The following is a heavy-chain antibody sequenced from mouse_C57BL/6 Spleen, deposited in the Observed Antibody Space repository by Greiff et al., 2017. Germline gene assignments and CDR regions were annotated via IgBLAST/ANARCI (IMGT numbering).Heavy chain of an antibody. CDR1: GYTFTSYW. V-gene: IGHV1-50*01. CDR3: ALYYYGSSPAGFAY. J-gene: IGHJ3*01. Sequence: QVQLQQSGAELVKPGASVKLSCKASGYTFTSYWMQWVKQRPGQGLEWIGEIDPSDSYTNSNQKFKGKATLTVDTSSSTAYMQLSSLTSEDSAVYYCALYYYGSSPAGFAYRRQAMLGTVSA. CDR2: IDPSDSYT. D-gene: IGHD1-1*01.